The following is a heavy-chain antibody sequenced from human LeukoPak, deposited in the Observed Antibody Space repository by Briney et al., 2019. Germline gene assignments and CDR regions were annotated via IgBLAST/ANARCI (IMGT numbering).Heavy chain of an antibody. CDR3: ARVGTRMVTIVAPYYMDV. CDR1: GFTFSDYW. J-gene: IGHJ6*03. V-gene: IGHV3-7*01. CDR2: IKHDGSEK. Sequence: PGGSLRLSCAASGFTFSDYWMSWVRQSPGKGLEWVANIKHDGSEKYYVDSVKGRFTISRDNAKNSLYLQMNSLRAEDTAVYYCARVGTRMVTIVAPYYMDVWGKGTTVTASS. D-gene: IGHD5-24*01.